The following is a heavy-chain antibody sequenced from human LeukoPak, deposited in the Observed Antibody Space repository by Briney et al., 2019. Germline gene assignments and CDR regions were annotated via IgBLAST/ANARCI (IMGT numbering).Heavy chain of an antibody. CDR1: GLIFSSYA. CDR2: FGLYGGTT. J-gene: IGHJ3*01. CDR3: VKDSSTTSWYFAFDV. Sequence: GSLRLSCAASGLIFSSYAMTWVRQAPGKGLEWVSSFGLYGGTTHYADSEKGRLTISRANSKNTPNLQMTSLRADDTAVYYCVKDSSTTSWYFAFDVWGQGTMVAVSS. V-gene: IGHV3-23*01. D-gene: IGHD2-2*01.